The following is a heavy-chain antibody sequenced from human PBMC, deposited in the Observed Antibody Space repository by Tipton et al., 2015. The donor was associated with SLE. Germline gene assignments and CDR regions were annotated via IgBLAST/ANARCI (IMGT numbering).Heavy chain of an antibody. J-gene: IGHJ4*02. CDR1: DGSISDYY. D-gene: IGHD2-15*01. CDR2: IYYSGST. Sequence: TLSLTCTVSDGSISDYYWTWIRQPAGEGLEWIGRIYYSGSTNYNPSLKSRVTISIDTSKNQFSLNLSSVTAADTAFYYCARLSSGFDYWGQGTLVTVSS. CDR3: ARLSSGFDY. V-gene: IGHV4-4*07.